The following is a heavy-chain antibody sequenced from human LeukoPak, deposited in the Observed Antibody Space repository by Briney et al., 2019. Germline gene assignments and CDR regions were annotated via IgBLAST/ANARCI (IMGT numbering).Heavy chain of an antibody. CDR1: GFTFSSYG. V-gene: IGHV3-23*01. J-gene: IGHJ4*02. D-gene: IGHD3-22*01. Sequence: GGTLRLSCAASGFTFSSYGMSWVRQAPGKGLEWVSSISNSGGSTYHADSVKGRFTISRDNSKNTLYLQMNSLRAEDTAVYYCARRISLGDYYDSSGYHAGWGQGTLVTVSS. CDR2: ISNSGGST. CDR3: ARRISLGDYYDSSGYHAG.